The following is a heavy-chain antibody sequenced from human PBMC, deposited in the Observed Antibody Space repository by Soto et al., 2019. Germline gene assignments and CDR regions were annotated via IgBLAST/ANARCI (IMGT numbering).Heavy chain of an antibody. CDR2: ISNAGSRE. Sequence: QVQLVESGGGVVQPGKSLRLSCAAFGFTFSYYGMHWVRQAPGKGLEWVALISNAGSREYYADSLKGRFTISRDNSKNTLYLQMNNPTAEDTAVYYCAKDQDCGGRSCQFWAPGYWGQGTLVIVSS. V-gene: IGHV3-30*18. J-gene: IGHJ4*02. CDR3: AKDQDCGGRSCQFWAPGY. D-gene: IGHD2-15*01. CDR1: GFTFSYYG.